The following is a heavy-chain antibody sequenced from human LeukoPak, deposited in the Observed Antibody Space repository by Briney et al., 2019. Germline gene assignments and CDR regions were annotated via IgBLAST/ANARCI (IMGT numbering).Heavy chain of an antibody. CDR3: AKDRGSGWPQFDY. D-gene: IGHD6-19*01. CDR2: ISGRGGST. V-gene: IGHV3-23*01. CDR1: GFSFSSYA. J-gene: IGHJ4*02. Sequence: PGRSLRLSCAASGFSFSSYAMSWVRQAPGKGLEWVSAISGRGGSTYYADSVKGRFTISRDNSKNTLYLQMNSLRAEDTAVYYCAKDRGSGWPQFDYWGQGTLVTVSS.